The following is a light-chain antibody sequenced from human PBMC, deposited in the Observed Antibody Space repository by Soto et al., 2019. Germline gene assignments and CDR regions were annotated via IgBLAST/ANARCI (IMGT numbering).Light chain of an antibody. CDR1: SSDVGGYNS. Sequence: QSALTQPPSASGSPGQSVTISCTGSSSDVGGYNSVSWYQQYPGKAPKLMIYDVSKRPSGVTDRFSGSKSGNTASLTVSGLQAEDEADYYCSSSAGSNNLVFGGGTKLTVL. CDR3: SSSAGSNNLV. CDR2: DVS. V-gene: IGLV2-8*01. J-gene: IGLJ2*01.